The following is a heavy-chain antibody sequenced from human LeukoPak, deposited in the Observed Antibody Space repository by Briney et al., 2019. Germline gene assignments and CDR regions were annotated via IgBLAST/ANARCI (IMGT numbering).Heavy chain of an antibody. CDR2: IGISSGNT. CDR3: ARNHRYAFDN. Sequence: GGSLRLSCAASGFNFIDYSMNWVRQAPGKGLEWISYIGISSGNTKYADSVKGRFTISRDKARNSLYLQMNSLRVEDTAVYYCARNHRYAFDNWGHGTLVTVSS. J-gene: IGHJ4*01. D-gene: IGHD5-12*01. V-gene: IGHV3-48*01. CDR1: GFNFIDYS.